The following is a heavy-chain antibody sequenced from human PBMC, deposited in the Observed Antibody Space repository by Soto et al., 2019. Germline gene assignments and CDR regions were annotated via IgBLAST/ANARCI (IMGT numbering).Heavy chain of an antibody. V-gene: IGHV4-39*01. J-gene: IGHJ5*02. D-gene: IGHD6-19*01. CDR2: IYYSGST. CDR3: AGSGIAVAVGFWFDP. Sequence: PSETLSLTCTVSGGSISSSSYYWCWIRQPPGKGLEWIGSIYYSGSTYYNPSLKSRVTISVDTSKNQFSLKLSSVTAADTAVYYCAGSGIAVAVGFWFDPWGQGTLVTVSS. CDR1: GGSISSSSYY.